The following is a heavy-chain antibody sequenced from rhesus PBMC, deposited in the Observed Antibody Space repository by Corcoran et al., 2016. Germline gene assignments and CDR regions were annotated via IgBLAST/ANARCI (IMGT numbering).Heavy chain of an antibody. J-gene: IGHJ4*01. V-gene: IGHV4S11*01. CDR1: GGSISPAA. CDR2: IYGSGSST. CDR3: ARGGYSGYSWTDHFDY. D-gene: IGHD5-30*01. Sequence: LHLRASGPGLVKPSEPLSLRCAASGGSISPAAWRWIRQAPGEGLEWTGYIYGSGSSTNDNPSLKSRVTLSVDTSKNQRSLKLSSVTAADTAVYYCARGGYSGYSWTDHFDYWGQGVLVTVSA.